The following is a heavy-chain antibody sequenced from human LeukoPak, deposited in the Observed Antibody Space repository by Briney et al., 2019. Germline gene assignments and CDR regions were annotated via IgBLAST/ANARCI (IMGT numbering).Heavy chain of an antibody. CDR1: GGSFSGYY. CDR2: IYYSGST. V-gene: IGHV4-34*01. D-gene: IGHD6-13*01. CDR3: ASQKRLSIAAAVWFDP. J-gene: IGHJ5*02. Sequence: SETLSLTCAVYGGSFSGYYWSWIRQPPGKGLEWIGSIYYSGSTYYNPSLKSRVTISVDTSKNQFSLKLSSVTAADTAVYYCASQKRLSIAAAVWFDPWGQGTLVIVSS.